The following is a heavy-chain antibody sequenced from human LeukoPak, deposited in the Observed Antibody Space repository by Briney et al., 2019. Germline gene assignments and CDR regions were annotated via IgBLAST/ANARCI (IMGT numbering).Heavy chain of an antibody. J-gene: IGHJ4*02. Sequence: ASVKVSCKASGYTFTGYYMHWVRQAPGQGLEWMGRINPNSGGTNYAQKFQGRVTMTRDTSISTAYMELSRLRSDDTAVYYCARDWYEAAHFDYWGQGTLVTVSS. V-gene: IGHV1-2*06. CDR3: ARDWYEAAHFDY. CDR1: GYTFTGYY. D-gene: IGHD6-13*01. CDR2: INPNSGGT.